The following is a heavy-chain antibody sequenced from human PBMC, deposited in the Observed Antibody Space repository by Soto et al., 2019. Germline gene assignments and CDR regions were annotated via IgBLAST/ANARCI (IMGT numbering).Heavy chain of an antibody. Sequence: GESLKISCKAPRYSFRSYLIGWVRQMPGRGLEWMGSIYPDDSDTRYSPSFRGQVTISADKSLSIAYLQWNSLRASDTAIYYCARENEAFDIWGQGTMVTVSS. CDR1: RYSFRSYL. V-gene: IGHV5-51*01. CDR2: IYPDDSDT. CDR3: ARENEAFDI. J-gene: IGHJ3*02.